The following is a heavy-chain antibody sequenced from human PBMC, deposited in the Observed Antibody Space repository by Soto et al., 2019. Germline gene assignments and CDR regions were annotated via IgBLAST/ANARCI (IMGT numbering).Heavy chain of an antibody. D-gene: IGHD3-9*01. V-gene: IGHV3-7*03. CDR3: ARYGYDILTGYYTFDY. CDR1: GFTFSSYW. J-gene: IGHJ4*02. CDR2: IKQDGSEK. Sequence: SLRLSCAASGFTFSSYWMSWVRQAPGKGLEWVANIKQDGSEKYYVDSVKGRFTISRDNAKNSLYLQMNSLRAEDTAVYYCARYGYDILTGYYTFDYWGQGTLVTVSS.